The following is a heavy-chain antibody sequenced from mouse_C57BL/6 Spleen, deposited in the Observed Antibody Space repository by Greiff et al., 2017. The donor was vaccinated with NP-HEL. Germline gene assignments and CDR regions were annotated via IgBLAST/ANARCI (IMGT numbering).Heavy chain of an antibody. V-gene: IGHV5-6*02. Sequence: DVKLVESGGDLVKPGGSLKLSCAASGFTFSSYGMSWVRQTPDKRLEWVATISSGGSYTYYPDSVKGRFTISRDNAKNTLYLQMSSLKSEDTAMYYCARRDSSGPLDYWGQGTTLTVSS. D-gene: IGHD3-2*02. CDR1: GFTFSSYG. CDR2: ISSGGSYT. J-gene: IGHJ2*01. CDR3: ARRDSSGPLDY.